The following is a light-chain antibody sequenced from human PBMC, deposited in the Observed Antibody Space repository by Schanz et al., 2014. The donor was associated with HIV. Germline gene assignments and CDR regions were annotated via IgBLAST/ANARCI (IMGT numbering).Light chain of an antibody. CDR1: NSDVGSFNL. V-gene: IGLV2-23*01. CDR2: EGS. J-gene: IGLJ3*02. Sequence: QSALTQPASVSGSLGQSITISCTGTNSDVGSFNLVSWYQQHPGKAPKLLVYEGSRRPSGVSSRFSGSKSGNTASLTISGLQAEDEGDYYCGSYAHSNRWVFGGGTQLTVL. CDR3: GSYAHSNRWV.